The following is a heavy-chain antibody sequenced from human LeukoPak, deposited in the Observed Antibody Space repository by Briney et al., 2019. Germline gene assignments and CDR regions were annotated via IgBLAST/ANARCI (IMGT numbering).Heavy chain of an antibody. CDR1: GDSVSSNSAA. CDR2: TYYRSKWYN. CDR3: ARGNCSSTSCLYYYYYGMDV. Sequence: SQTLSLTCAISGDSVSSNSAAWNWIRQSPSRGLEWLGRTYYRSKWYNDYAVSVKSRITINPDASKNRFSLQLNSVTPEDTAVYYCARGNCSSTSCLYYYYYGMDVWGKGTTVTVSS. J-gene: IGHJ6*04. D-gene: IGHD2-2*01. V-gene: IGHV6-1*01.